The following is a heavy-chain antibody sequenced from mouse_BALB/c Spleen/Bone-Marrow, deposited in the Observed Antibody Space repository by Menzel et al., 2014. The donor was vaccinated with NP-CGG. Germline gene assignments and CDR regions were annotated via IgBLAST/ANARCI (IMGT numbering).Heavy chain of an antibody. Sequence: VQLQQSGAELVKPGASVKLSCTASGFNIKDTYMHWVKQRPEQGLEWIGRIDPANGNTKYDPKFQGKATIPADTSTNTAYLQISSPTSEDTAVYYCARWEYYAMDYWGQGTSVTVSS. CDR2: IDPANGNT. CDR3: ARWEYYAMDY. D-gene: IGHD4-1*01. CDR1: GFNIKDTY. V-gene: IGHV14-3*02. J-gene: IGHJ4*01.